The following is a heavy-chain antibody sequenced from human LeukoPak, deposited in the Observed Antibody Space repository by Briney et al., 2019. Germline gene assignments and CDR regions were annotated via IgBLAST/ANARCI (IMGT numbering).Heavy chain of an antibody. CDR3: ATGLGHYYDY. CDR2: VNSDGSST. Sequence: GESLRLSCTASGISFNNYWMHWVRQAPGKGLGWVSRVNSDGSSTVYADSVKGRFTIARDNARTTVYLQMSSLRLDDTATYYCATGLGHYYDYWGQGSLVTVSS. V-gene: IGHV3-74*01. J-gene: IGHJ4*02. CDR1: GISFNNYW. D-gene: IGHD3-22*01.